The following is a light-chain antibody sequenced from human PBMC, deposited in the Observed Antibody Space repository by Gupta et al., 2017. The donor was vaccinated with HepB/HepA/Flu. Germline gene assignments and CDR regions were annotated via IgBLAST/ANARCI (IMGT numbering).Light chain of an antibody. CDR1: GSNIGSGYV. CDR2: DNN. V-gene: IGLV1-40*01. CDR3: QSYDRSLSGWV. J-gene: IGLJ3*02. Sequence: QSVLTQPPSVSGAPGQRVLISCPGSGSNIGSGYVVHWYQQLPGTAPKLLIFDNNNRPSGVPDRFSGSKSGASASLAITGLQADDEAVYFCQSYDRSLSGWVFGGGTKLTVL.